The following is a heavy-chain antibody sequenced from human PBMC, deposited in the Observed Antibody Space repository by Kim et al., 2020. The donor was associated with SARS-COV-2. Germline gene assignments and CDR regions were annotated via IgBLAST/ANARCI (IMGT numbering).Heavy chain of an antibody. J-gene: IGHJ2*01. Sequence: ASVKVSCKASGYTFTSYAMHWVRQAPGQRLEWMGWINAGNGNTKYSQKFQGRVTITRDTSASTAYMELSSLRSEDTAVYYCARDPYTVTGFWYFDLWGRGTLVTVSS. CDR3: ARDPYTVTGFWYFDL. V-gene: IGHV1-3*01. CDR2: INAGNGNT. CDR1: GYTFTSYA. D-gene: IGHD4-17*01.